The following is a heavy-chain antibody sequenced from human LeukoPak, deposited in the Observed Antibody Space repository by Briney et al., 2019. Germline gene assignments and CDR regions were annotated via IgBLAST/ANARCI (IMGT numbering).Heavy chain of an antibody. J-gene: IGHJ4*02. V-gene: IGHV4-39*07. CDR2: INHSGST. CDR1: GGSISSSSYY. Sequence: SETLSLTCTVSGGSISSSSYYWGWIRQPPGKGLEWIGEINHSGSTNYNPSLKSRVTISVGTSKNQFSLKLSSVTAADTAVYYCARRRLWFGELLWGQGTLVTVSS. CDR3: ARRRLWFGELL. D-gene: IGHD3-10*01.